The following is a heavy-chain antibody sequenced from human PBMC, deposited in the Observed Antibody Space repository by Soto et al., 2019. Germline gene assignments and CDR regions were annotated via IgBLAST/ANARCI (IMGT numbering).Heavy chain of an antibody. J-gene: IGHJ6*02. CDR2: ISYDGSNK. V-gene: IGHV3-30*18. Sequence: GGSLRLSCAASGFTFSSHGRHWVRQAPGKGLEWVAVISYDGSNKYYADSVKGRFPITRDNSKNTLYLQMNSLRAEDTAVYYCEKDHLAVAGTPLYYYGMDVWGQGTTVTVSS. D-gene: IGHD6-19*01. CDR3: EKDHLAVAGTPLYYYGMDV. CDR1: GFTFSSHG.